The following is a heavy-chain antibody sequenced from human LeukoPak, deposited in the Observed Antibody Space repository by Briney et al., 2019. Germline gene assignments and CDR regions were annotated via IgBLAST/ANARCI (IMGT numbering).Heavy chain of an antibody. CDR2: IDHGGIT. CDR1: GGSFSSYY. Sequence: SETLSLTCAVYGGSFSSYYWSWIRQPPGRGLEWIGDIDHGGITNCNPSLRSRVTISVDTSKNQFSLTLRSVTAADTAVYYCAGLQGHSYYYMDVWGRGTTVTVSS. CDR3: AGLQGHSYYYMDV. V-gene: IGHV4-34*01. J-gene: IGHJ6*03.